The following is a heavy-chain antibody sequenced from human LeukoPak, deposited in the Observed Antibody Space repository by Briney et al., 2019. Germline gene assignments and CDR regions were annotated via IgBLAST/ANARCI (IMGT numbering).Heavy chain of an antibody. V-gene: IGHV1-2*02. D-gene: IGHD2-2*02. CDR1: GYTFTGYY. Sequence: ASAKVSCKASGYTFTGYYMHWVRQAPGQGLEWMGWINPNSGGTNYAQKFQGRVTMTRDTSISTAYMELSRLRSDDTAVYYCARSYYTPYYFDYWGQGTLVTVSS. CDR3: ARSYYTPYYFDY. J-gene: IGHJ4*02. CDR2: INPNSGGT.